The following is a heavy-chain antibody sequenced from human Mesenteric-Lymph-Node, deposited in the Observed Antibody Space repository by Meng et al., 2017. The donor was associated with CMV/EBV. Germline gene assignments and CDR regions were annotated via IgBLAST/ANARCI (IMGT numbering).Heavy chain of an antibody. CDR2: ISSSSSTI. V-gene: IGHV3-48*04. D-gene: IGHD6-13*01. CDR1: GFTFSSYS. CDR3: ARTGQQRDY. Sequence: LSLTCAASGFTFSSYSMNWVRQAPGKGLEWVSYISSSSSTIYYADSVKGRFTISRDNAKNSLYLQMNSLRAEDTAVYYCARTGQQRDYWGQGTLVTVSS. J-gene: IGHJ4*02.